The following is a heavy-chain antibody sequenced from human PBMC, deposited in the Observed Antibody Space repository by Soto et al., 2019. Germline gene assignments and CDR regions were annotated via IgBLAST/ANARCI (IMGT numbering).Heavy chain of an antibody. CDR2: IYHSGST. V-gene: IGHV4-38-2*02. Sequence: PSETLSLTCAVSGYSISSGYYWGWIRQPPGKGLEWIGSIYHSGSTYYNPSLKSRVTISVDTSKNQFPLKLSSVTAADTAVYYCARDKGDIVIMRKDNWFDTWGQGTLVTVSS. CDR1: GYSISSGYY. D-gene: IGHD2-8*01. J-gene: IGHJ5*02. CDR3: ARDKGDIVIMRKDNWFDT.